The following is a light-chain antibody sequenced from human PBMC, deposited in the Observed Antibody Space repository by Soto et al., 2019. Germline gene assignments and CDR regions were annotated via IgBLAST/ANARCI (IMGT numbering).Light chain of an antibody. J-gene: IGKJ1*01. CDR2: GAS. Sequence: VMTQSPVTLSLSPGERATLSCRASQSVSSNLAWYQQKPGQAPRLLIYGASTRATGIPDRFSGSGSGTEFTLTISRLQSEDFAVYYCQQYDNWPRTCGQGTKVEIK. V-gene: IGKV3-15*01. CDR3: QQYDNWPRT. CDR1: QSVSSN.